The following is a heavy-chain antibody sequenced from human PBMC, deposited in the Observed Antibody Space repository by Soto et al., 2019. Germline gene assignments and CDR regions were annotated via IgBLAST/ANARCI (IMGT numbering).Heavy chain of an antibody. Sequence: ASVKVSCKASGGTFSSYAISWVRQAPGQGLEWMGGIIPIFGTANYAQKFQGRVTITADESTSTAYMELSSLRSEDTAVYYCARQASGYYPPYYYGMDVWGHGTTVTVSS. V-gene: IGHV1-69*13. J-gene: IGHJ6*02. CDR1: GGTFSSYA. D-gene: IGHD3-3*01. CDR2: IIPIFGTA. CDR3: ARQASGYYPPYYYGMDV.